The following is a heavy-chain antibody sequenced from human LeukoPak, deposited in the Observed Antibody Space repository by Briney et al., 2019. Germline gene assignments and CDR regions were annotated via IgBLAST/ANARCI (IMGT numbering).Heavy chain of an antibody. Sequence: GRSLGLSCAASGFTFSSYGMHWVRQAPGKGLEWVAVIWYDGSNKYYADSVKGRFTISRDNSKNTLYLQMNSLRAEDTAVYYCAGQYKGIVGVSDWGQGTLVTVSS. CDR2: IWYDGSNK. J-gene: IGHJ4*02. D-gene: IGHD1-26*01. CDR3: AGQYKGIVGVSD. V-gene: IGHV3-33*01. CDR1: GFTFSSYG.